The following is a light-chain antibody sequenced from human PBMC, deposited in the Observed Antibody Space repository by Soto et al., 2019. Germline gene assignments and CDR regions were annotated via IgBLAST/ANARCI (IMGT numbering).Light chain of an antibody. CDR3: SSHAGINNVV. Sequence: QSVLTQPASVSGSPGQSITISCTGTSSDVGGYDYVSWYQRHPGKAPELMIYEVTKRPSGVPDRFSGSKSGNTASLTVSGLLAEDEADYYCSSHAGINNVVFGGGTKLTVL. J-gene: IGLJ3*02. CDR1: SSDVGGYDY. CDR2: EVT. V-gene: IGLV2-8*01.